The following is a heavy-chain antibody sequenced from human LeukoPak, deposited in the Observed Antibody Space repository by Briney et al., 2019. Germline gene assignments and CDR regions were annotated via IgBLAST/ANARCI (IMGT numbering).Heavy chain of an antibody. CDR1: GFTFDDYA. D-gene: IGHD2-2*01. Sequence: GRSLRLSCAASGFTFDDYAMHWVRQAPGKGLEWVSGISWNSGSIGYADSVKGRFTISRDNAKNTLYLQMNSLRAEDTAVYYCAKCIVVVPAAPFDIWGQGTMVTVSS. V-gene: IGHV3-9*01. J-gene: IGHJ3*02. CDR3: AKCIVVVPAAPFDI. CDR2: ISWNSGSI.